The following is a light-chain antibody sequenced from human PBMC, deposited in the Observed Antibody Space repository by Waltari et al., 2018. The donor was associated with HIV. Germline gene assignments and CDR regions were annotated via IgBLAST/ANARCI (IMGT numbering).Light chain of an antibody. CDR1: QSISTW. Sequence: DIQMTQSPSTLSASVGDRVTITCRASQSISTWLAWYQQKPGKAPEVLIYKASTLQSGVPSRFSCSGSGREFTLTISSLQPDDFATYYCQQYNTQSETFGQGTKVEIK. V-gene: IGKV1-5*03. J-gene: IGKJ1*01. CDR2: KAS. CDR3: QQYNTQSET.